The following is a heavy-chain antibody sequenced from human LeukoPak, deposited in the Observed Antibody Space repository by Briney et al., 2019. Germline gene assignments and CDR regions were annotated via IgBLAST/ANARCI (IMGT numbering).Heavy chain of an antibody. CDR1: GYTFTSYA. D-gene: IGHD5-18*01. CDR3: ARDFSDTAMVRRWFDY. J-gene: IGHJ4*02. V-gene: IGHV7-4-1*02. CDR2: INTNTGNP. Sequence: ASVKVSCKASGYTFTSYAMNWVRQAPGQGLEWMGWINTNTGNPTYAQGFTGRFVFSLDTSVSTAYLQISSLKAEDTAVYYCARDFSDTAMVRRWFDYWGQGTLVTVSS.